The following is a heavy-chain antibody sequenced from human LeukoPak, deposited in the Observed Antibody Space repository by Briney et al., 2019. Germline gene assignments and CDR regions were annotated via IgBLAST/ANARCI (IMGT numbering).Heavy chain of an antibody. CDR1: GYTFTGYY. CDR2: INPNSGGT. D-gene: IGHD6-25*01. V-gene: IGHV1-2*02. J-gene: IGHJ4*02. Sequence: ASVKVSCKASGYTFTGYYMHWVRQAPGQGLEWMGWINPNSGGTNYAQKFQGRVTMTRDTSISTAYMELSRLRSDDTAVYYCARDFTGVAAFDYWGQGTLVTVSS. CDR3: ARDFTGVAAFDY.